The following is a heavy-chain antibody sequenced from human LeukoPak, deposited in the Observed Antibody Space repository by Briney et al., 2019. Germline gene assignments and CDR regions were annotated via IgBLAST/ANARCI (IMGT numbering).Heavy chain of an antibody. D-gene: IGHD3-22*01. V-gene: IGHV4-39*01. CDR1: GDSISSSPYF. Sequence: SETLSLTCTVSGDSISSSPYFWAWIRQPPGQGLEWIGSIYHTGSTYYHASLKSRVTISIDTSQNQFSLILTSVTAADTAMYYCARVALYDSSGYNYFDYWGQGTLVTVSS. CDR2: IYHTGST. CDR3: ARVALYDSSGYNYFDY. J-gene: IGHJ4*02.